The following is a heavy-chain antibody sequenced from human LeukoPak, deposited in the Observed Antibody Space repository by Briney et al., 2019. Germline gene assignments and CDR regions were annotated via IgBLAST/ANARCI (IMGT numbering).Heavy chain of an antibody. J-gene: IGHJ3*02. CDR1: GGSISSSSYY. D-gene: IGHD1-7*01. Sequence: SETLSLTCTVSGGSISSSSYYWGWIRQPPGKGLEWIGSIYYSGSTYYNPSLKSRVTISVDTSKNQFSLKLSSVTAADTAVYYCAGRFGNYGDDAFDIWGQGTMVTVSS. CDR3: AGRFGNYGDDAFDI. CDR2: IYYSGST. V-gene: IGHV4-39*01.